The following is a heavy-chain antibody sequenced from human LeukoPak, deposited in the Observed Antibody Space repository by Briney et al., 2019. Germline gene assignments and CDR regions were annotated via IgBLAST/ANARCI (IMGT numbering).Heavy chain of an antibody. D-gene: IGHD5-24*01. CDR2: ISGHNGHT. CDR3: VRGVEMDNY. Sequence: ASVKVSCKASGYTFTSYGISWVRQAPGHGLEWMGWISGHNGHTNYAQKVLGRVTMTTDKSTNTAYMELRSLRSDDTAVYYCVRGVEMDNYWGQGTLVTVSS. V-gene: IGHV1-18*01. CDR1: GYTFTSYG. J-gene: IGHJ4*02.